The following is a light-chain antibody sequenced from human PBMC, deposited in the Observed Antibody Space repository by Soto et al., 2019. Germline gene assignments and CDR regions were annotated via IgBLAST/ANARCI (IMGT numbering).Light chain of an antibody. J-gene: IGKJ2*01. Sequence: EVVLTQSPGTLSLSPGERATLSCRASQTVNSSYLAWYQQKPGQAPRLLIYSASSRATDIPDRFSGSGSGTDFTLTISGLEPEDFQVYDCQRYGISPPKYTFGQGTKLEIK. CDR1: QTVNSSY. V-gene: IGKV3-20*01. CDR3: QRYGISPPKYT. CDR2: SAS.